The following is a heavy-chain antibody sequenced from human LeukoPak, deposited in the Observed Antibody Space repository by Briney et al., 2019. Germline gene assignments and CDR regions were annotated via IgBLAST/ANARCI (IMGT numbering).Heavy chain of an antibody. CDR2: IYRHGGT. CDR3: ARDVIYDSEIYSYGDS. J-gene: IGHJ4*02. Sequence: PGGSLRLSCTVSGFTVSSNSMSWVRQAPGKGLEWVSVIYRHGGTAYADSVQGRFSISRDNSKNTVDLQMNSLRAEDTAVYYCARDVIYDSEIYSYGDSWGQGTLVTVSS. CDR1: GFTVSSNS. V-gene: IGHV3-66*01. D-gene: IGHD3-16*01.